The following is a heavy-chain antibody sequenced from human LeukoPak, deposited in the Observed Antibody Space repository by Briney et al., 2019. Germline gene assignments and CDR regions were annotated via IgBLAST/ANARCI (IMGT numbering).Heavy chain of an antibody. CDR1: GYTFTSYD. CDR2: IIPILGIA. J-gene: IGHJ4*02. V-gene: IGHV1-69*04. Sequence: SVKVSCKASGYTFTSYDINWVRQATGQGLEWMGRIIPILGIANYAQKFQGRVTITADKSTSTAYMELSSLRSEDTAVYYCASRGGTYCSGGSCYFDYWGQGTLVTVSS. CDR3: ASRGGTYCSGGSCYFDY. D-gene: IGHD2-15*01.